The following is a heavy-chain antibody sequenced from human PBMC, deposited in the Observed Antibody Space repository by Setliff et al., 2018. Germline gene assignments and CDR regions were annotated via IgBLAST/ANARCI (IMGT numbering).Heavy chain of an antibody. D-gene: IGHD4-17*01. Sequence: GGSLRLSCAASGFVFGTYGMHWVRQAPGKGLDWVASVRFDGSYKVYADSVKGRFTISRDNSRNTLYLQMNSLRAEDTASYYCARDPNGDYVGAFDPWGQGILVTVSS. CDR2: VRFDGSYK. J-gene: IGHJ5*02. V-gene: IGHV3-30*02. CDR3: ARDPNGDYVGAFDP. CDR1: GFVFGTYG.